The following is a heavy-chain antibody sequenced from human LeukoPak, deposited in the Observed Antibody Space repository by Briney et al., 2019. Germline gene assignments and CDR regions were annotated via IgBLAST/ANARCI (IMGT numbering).Heavy chain of an antibody. D-gene: IGHD3-22*01. J-gene: IGHJ4*02. Sequence: PWGSLRLSCAASGFTFDDYAMHWVRQAPGKGLEWVSGISWNSGSIGYADSVKGRFTISRDNAKNSLYLQMNSLRAEDTALYYCAKGSFYDSSGYYDYWGQGTLVTVSS. CDR2: ISWNSGSI. V-gene: IGHV3-9*01. CDR1: GFTFDDYA. CDR3: AKGSFYDSSGYYDY.